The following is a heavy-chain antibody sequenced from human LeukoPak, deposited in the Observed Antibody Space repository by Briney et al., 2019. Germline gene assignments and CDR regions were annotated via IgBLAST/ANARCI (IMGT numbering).Heavy chain of an antibody. D-gene: IGHD1-1*01. J-gene: IGHJ6*03. CDR3: ARVVTVAWSERRPGYYYLDV. Sequence: PGGSLRLSCAASGFTFSSYGMSWVRQAPGKGLEWVSAISGSGGSTYYADSVKGRSTISRDNSKNTLYLQMNSLRGEDSAVYYCARVVTVAWSERRPGYYYLDVWGKGTTVAVSS. CDR1: GFTFSSYG. V-gene: IGHV3-23*01. CDR2: ISGSGGST.